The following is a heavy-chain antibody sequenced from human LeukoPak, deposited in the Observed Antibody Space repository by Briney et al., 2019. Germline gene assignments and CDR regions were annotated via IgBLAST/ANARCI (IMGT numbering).Heavy chain of an antibody. D-gene: IGHD3-16*01. J-gene: IGHJ4*02. CDR2: IRYDGSNK. Sequence: PGGSLRLSCAASGFTFSSYGMHWVRQAPGKGLEWVAFIRYDGSNKYYADSVKGRFTISRDNSKNALYLQMNSLRAEDTAVYYCARQFERGGYYLDYRGQGTLVTVSS. CDR1: GFTFSSYG. CDR3: ARQFERGGYYLDY. V-gene: IGHV3-30*02.